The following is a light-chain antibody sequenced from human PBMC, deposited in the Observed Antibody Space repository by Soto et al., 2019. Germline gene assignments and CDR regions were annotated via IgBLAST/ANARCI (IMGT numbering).Light chain of an antibody. J-gene: IGLJ1*01. CDR2: EVS. Sequence: QSAXTXPPSASXSPGQSVTISCTGTSSDVGGYNYVSWYQQHPGKAPKLMIYEVSKRPSGVPDRFSGSKSGNTASLTVSGLQAEDEADYYCSSYAGSNNFVFGTGTKLTVL. CDR3: SSYAGSNNFV. V-gene: IGLV2-8*01. CDR1: SSDVGGYNY.